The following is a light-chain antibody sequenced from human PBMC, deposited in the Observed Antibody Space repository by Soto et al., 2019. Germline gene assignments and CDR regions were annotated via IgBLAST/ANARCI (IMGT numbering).Light chain of an antibody. CDR2: GNS. Sequence: QSVLTRPPSVSGAPGQRVTISCTGSSSNIGSCYDVHWYQQLPGTAPKLLIYGNSNRPSGVPDRFSGSKSGTSASLAITGLQAEDEADYYCQSYDSGLSGRVVFGGGTTLTVL. J-gene: IGLJ2*01. V-gene: IGLV1-40*01. CDR1: SSNIGSCYD. CDR3: QSYDSGLSGRVV.